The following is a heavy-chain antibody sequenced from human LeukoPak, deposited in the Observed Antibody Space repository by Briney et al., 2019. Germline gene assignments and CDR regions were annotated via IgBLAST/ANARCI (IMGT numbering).Heavy chain of an antibody. CDR2: IYYSGST. CDR1: GGSISSGGYY. V-gene: IGHV4-31*03. D-gene: IGHD5-12*01. Sequence: PTETLSLTCTVSGGSISSGGYYWSWIRQHPGKGLEWIVYIYYSGSTYYNPSLKSRLTISVDTSKNQFSLKLRSVTAAGTAVYYCARSRSGYGYEHGAFESWGQGTMVIVSS. J-gene: IGHJ3*02. CDR3: ARSRSGYGYEHGAFES.